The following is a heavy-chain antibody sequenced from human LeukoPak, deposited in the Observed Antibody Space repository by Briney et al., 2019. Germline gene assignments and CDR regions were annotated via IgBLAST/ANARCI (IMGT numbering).Heavy chain of an antibody. Sequence: ASVKVSCQASGYTFTGYYMHWVRQAPGQGLEWMGWINPNSGGTNYAQKFQGRVTMTRDTSISTAYMELSRLRSDDTAVYYCARDQALIVGEVAFDIWGQGTMVTVSS. J-gene: IGHJ3*02. CDR3: ARDQALIVGEVAFDI. CDR2: INPNSGGT. D-gene: IGHD3-22*01. V-gene: IGHV1-2*02. CDR1: GYTFTGYY.